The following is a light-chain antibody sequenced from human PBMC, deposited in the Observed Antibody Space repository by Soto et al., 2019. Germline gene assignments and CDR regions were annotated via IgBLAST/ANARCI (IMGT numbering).Light chain of an antibody. Sequence: QASRTQPASVSGSPGQSITISCTGSSSDIGGYNYVSWYQQHPGKVPKLMIYEVSNRPPGVSFRFSGSKSGNTASLTISGLQAEDEADYYCSSYASSITYVFGTGTKVTVL. CDR2: EVS. V-gene: IGLV2-14*01. CDR3: SSYASSITYV. CDR1: SSDIGGYNY. J-gene: IGLJ1*01.